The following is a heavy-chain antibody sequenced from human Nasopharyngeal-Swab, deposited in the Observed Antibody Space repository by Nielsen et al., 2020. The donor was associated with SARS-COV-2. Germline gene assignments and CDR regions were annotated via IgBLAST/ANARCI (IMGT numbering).Heavy chain of an antibody. D-gene: IGHD3-22*01. CDR3: AISSGYYYPGFDY. V-gene: IGHV3-11*01. J-gene: IGHJ4*02. Sequence: GESLKISCAASGFTFSDYYMSWIRQAPGKGLEWVSYISSSGSTIYYAGSVKGRFTISRDNAKDSLYLQMNSLRAEDTAVYYCAISSGYYYPGFDYWGQGTLVTVSS. CDR2: ISSSGSTI. CDR1: GFTFSDYY.